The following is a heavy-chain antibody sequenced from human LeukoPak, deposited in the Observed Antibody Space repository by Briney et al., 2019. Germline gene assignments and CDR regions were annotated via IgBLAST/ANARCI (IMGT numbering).Heavy chain of an antibody. D-gene: IGHD6-13*01. CDR2: INHSGST. J-gene: IGHJ6*03. CDR3: ARLLRGIAAAGPLRPYYYYYMDV. CDR1: GGSFSGYY. V-gene: IGHV4-34*01. Sequence: SETLSLTCAVYGGSFSGYYWSWIRQPPGKGLEWIGEINHSGSTNYNPSLKSRVTISVDTSKNQFSLKLSSVTAADTAVYYCARLLRGIAAAGPLRPYYYYYMDVWGKGTTVTISS.